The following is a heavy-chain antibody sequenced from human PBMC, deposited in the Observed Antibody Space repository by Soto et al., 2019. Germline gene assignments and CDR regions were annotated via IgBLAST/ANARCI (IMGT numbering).Heavy chain of an antibody. CDR2: ISAYNGNT. J-gene: IGHJ5*02. CDR1: GYTFTSYG. CDR3: GRDNPPLDH. V-gene: IGHV1-18*01. Sequence: QVQLVQSGAEVKKPGASVKVSCKASGYTFTSYGISWVRQAPGQGLEWMGWISAYNGNTKYAQKLQGRVTMTTDTCTSTAYMELRRLRSDDTAVYDCGRDNPPLDHWGQGTLVTVSS.